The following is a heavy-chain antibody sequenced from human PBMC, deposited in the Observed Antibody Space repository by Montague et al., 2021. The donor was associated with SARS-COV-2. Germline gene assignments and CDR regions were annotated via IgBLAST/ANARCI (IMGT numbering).Heavy chain of an antibody. J-gene: IGHJ4*02. CDR2: VYHTGST. CDR3: VREKYYFDDSGSK. V-gene: IGHV4-61*01. D-gene: IGHD3-22*01. CDR1: GVSISSGSYY. Sequence: SETLSLTCSVSGVSISSGSYYWSWVRQPPGKGLEWIGYVYHTGSTNYNPSLKSRVTLSIDTSKNQFSLNLTSVTVADTAVYYCVREKYYFDDSGSKWGQGTLVSV.